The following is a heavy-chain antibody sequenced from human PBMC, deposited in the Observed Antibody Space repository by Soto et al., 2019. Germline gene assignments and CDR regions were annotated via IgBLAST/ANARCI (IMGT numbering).Heavy chain of an antibody. Sequence: EVQLLESGGGLVQPGGSLRLSCAASGFTFSSYAMSWVRQAPGKGLEWVSGISGSGDSTYYADSVKGRFTISRDNSKKTRKLQMKSLGADDTAVYYCAKGVPSIAVATRGYFQHWGQGTLVTVSS. D-gene: IGHD6-19*01. CDR1: GFTFSSYA. CDR3: AKGVPSIAVATRGYFQH. CDR2: ISGSGDST. J-gene: IGHJ1*01. V-gene: IGHV3-23*01.